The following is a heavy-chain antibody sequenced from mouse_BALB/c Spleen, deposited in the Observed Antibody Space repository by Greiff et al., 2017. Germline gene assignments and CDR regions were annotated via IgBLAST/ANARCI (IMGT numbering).Heavy chain of an antibody. CDR3: ARNPFITWGAMDY. Sequence: QVQLKESGPGLVQPSQSLSITCTVSGFSLTSYGVHWVRQSPGKGLEWLGVIWSGGSTDYNAAFISRLSISKDNSKSQVFFKMNSLQANDTAIYYCARNPFITWGAMDYWGQGTSVTVSS. CDR2: IWSGGST. D-gene: IGHD1-2*01. V-gene: IGHV2-2*02. J-gene: IGHJ4*01. CDR1: GFSLTSYG.